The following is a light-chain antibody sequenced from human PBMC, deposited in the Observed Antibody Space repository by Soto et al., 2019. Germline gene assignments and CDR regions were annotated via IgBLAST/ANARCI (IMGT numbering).Light chain of an antibody. Sequence: QSALTQPASVSGSPGQSITISCTGTSSDVGSYNLVSWYQQHPGKAPKLMIYEGSKRPSGVSDRFSGSKSGNTASLTISGLQAEDEADYYCCSYAGSNFAIFGGGTKVTVL. CDR1: SSDVGSYNL. CDR3: CSYAGSNFAI. CDR2: EGS. V-gene: IGLV2-23*01. J-gene: IGLJ2*01.